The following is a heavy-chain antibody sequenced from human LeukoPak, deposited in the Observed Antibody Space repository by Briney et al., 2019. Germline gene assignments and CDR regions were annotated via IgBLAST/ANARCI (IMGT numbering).Heavy chain of an antibody. CDR1: GYTFTGYD. Sequence: ASVKVSCKASGYTFTGYDINWVRQATGQGLEWMGWMNPNSGNTGYAQKFQGRVTMTRNTSISTAYMELSSLRSEDTAVYYCARGPLGYCSSTSCYHTRNWFDPWGQGTLVTVSS. CDR2: MNPNSGNT. D-gene: IGHD2-2*01. J-gene: IGHJ5*02. V-gene: IGHV1-8*01. CDR3: ARGPLGYCSSTSCYHTRNWFDP.